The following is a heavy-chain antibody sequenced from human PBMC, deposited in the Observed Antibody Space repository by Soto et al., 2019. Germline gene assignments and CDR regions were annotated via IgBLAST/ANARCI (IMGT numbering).Heavy chain of an antibody. V-gene: IGHV4-31*03. J-gene: IGHJ4*02. CDR2: IYYSGST. CDR3: ARSGGPRGTIVVPAATEKYYFDY. Sequence: SETLSLTGTVSGVSIWSGGYYWSWLRHHPGKVLGWIGYIYYSGSTYYNPSVKIRATISLDTSKNQFSLKLSSVTAADKAVYYCARSGGPRGTIVVPAATEKYYFDYWGKGTPVTVS. CDR1: GVSIWSGGYY. D-gene: IGHD2-2*01.